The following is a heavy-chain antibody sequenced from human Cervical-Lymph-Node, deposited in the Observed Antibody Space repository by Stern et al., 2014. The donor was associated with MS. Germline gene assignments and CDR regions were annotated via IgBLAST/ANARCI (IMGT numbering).Heavy chain of an antibody. D-gene: IGHD1-26*01. CDR3: ARGYHSFDV. CDR2: TRNKANSYTT. Sequence: QLVQSGGGLVQPGGSLRLPFAASGFTSSDHYMDWVRQAPGKGLEWVGRTRNKANSYTTVYAASVTGRFAISRDDSENSVYLQMNSLKIEDTAVYYCARGYHSFDVWGQGTTVTVSS. CDR1: GFTSSDHY. J-gene: IGHJ6*02. V-gene: IGHV3-72*01.